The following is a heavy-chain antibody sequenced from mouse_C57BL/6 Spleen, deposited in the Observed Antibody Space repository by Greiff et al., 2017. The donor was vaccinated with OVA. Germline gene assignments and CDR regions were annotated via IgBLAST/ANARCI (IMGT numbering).Heavy chain of an antibody. CDR3: ARFPYYGSSYDWYFDV. CDR2: ISYSGST. CDR1: GYSITSDY. Sequence: EVQLVESGPGLAKPSQTLSLTCSVTGYSITSDYWNWIRKFPGNKLEYMGYISYSGSTYYNPSLKSRISITRDTSKNQYYLQLNSVTTEDTATYYCARFPYYGSSYDWYFDVWGTGTTVTVSS. V-gene: IGHV3-8*01. J-gene: IGHJ1*03. D-gene: IGHD1-1*01.